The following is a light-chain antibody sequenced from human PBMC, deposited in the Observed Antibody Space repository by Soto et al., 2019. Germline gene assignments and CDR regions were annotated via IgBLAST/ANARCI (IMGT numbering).Light chain of an antibody. CDR3: QHYASSPRA. CDR2: DAS. Sequence: EIVLTQSPATLSLSPGERAALSCRASQSFSSYLAWYQQKPGQAPRLLIYDASNRATGIPARFSGSGSGTDFTLTISRLEPEDFAVYYCQHYASSPRAFGQGTKVDIK. V-gene: IGKV3-20*01. J-gene: IGKJ1*01. CDR1: QSFSSY.